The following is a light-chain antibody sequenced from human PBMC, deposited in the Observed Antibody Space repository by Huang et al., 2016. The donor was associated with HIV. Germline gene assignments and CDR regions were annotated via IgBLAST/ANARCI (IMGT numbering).Light chain of an antibody. J-gene: IGKJ1*01. CDR1: QSITTH. CDR2: AAS. CDR3: QQTYSTPPWT. V-gene: IGKV1-39*01. Sequence: DIQMTQSPSSLSASVGDTVTITCRASQSITTHLNWYQQKPGKAPKLLIYAASSLQSGVPSRFSGSGSGTDFALAISSLQPEDFATYYCQQTYSTPPWTFGQGTKVEIK.